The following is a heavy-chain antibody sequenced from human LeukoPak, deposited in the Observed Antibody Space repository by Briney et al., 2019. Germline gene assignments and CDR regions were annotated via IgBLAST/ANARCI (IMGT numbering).Heavy chain of an antibody. CDR1: GITFNRFA. V-gene: IGHV3-23*01. Sequence: GRSLRLSCAASGITFNRFAMSWVRQAPGKGLEWVAVTAGSEDSTHYADSVRGRFIISTDNSKNRLYLQMNSLRAEDTAEYYCTTDLMTGFSSGWYFAYWGQGTLVTVSS. CDR3: TTDLMTGFSSGWYFAY. D-gene: IGHD6-19*01. CDR2: TAGSEDST. J-gene: IGHJ4*02.